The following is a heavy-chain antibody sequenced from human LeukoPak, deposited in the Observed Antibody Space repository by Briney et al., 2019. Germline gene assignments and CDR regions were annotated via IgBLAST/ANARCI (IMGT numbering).Heavy chain of an antibody. D-gene: IGHD3-10*01. J-gene: IGHJ4*02. CDR1: GFTFSSYA. CDR2: ISGSGGST. Sequence: GGSLRLSCAASGFTFSSYAMSWVRQAPGKGLEWVSAISGSGGSTYYADSVKGRFTISRDNSRNTLYLQMNSLGAEDTAVYYCAKDPVTMVRGVKPNYFNYWGQGTLVTVSS. CDR3: AKDPVTMVRGVKPNYFNY. V-gene: IGHV3-23*01.